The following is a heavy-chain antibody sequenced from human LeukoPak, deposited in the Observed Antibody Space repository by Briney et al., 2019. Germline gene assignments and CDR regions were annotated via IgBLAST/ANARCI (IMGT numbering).Heavy chain of an antibody. CDR1: GGSISSGGYS. V-gene: IGHV4-30-2*01. D-gene: IGHD4-11*01. Sequence: PSETLSLTCAVSGGSISSGGYSWSWIRQPPGKGLEWIGYIYHSGSTYYNPSLKSRVTISVDRSKNQFSLKLSSVTAADTAVYYCASSYSKGNFDYWGQGTLVTVSS. CDR2: IYHSGST. J-gene: IGHJ4*02. CDR3: ASSYSKGNFDY.